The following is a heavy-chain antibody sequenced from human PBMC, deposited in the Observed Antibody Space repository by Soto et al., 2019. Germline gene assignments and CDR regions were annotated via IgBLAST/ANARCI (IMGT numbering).Heavy chain of an antibody. V-gene: IGHV2-5*02. CDR2: IYWDDDK. D-gene: IGHD3-3*01. Sequence: QITLNESGPTLVNPTQTLTLTCTFSGFSLTTSGVGVGWIRQSLGKAPEWLALIYWDDDKRYSPSLKSRLTITKDTSKNQVVLTMANLDPADTATYYCAHRVLRTVFGLVTTTAIYFDFWGQGTPVAVSS. J-gene: IGHJ4*02. CDR3: AHRVLRTVFGLVTTTAIYFDF. CDR1: GFSLTTSGVG.